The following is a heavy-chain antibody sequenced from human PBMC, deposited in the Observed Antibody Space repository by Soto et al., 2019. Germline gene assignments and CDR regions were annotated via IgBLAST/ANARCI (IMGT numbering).Heavy chain of an antibody. CDR1: GGTFSSYA. Sequence: SVKVSCKASGGTFSSYAISWVRQAPGQGLEWMGGIIPIFGTANYAQKFQGRVTITADESTSTAYMELSSLRSEDTAVYYCARAVVVVVAANYYYYGMDVWGQGTTVTVSS. V-gene: IGHV1-69*13. CDR3: ARAVVVVVAANYYYYGMDV. D-gene: IGHD2-15*01. CDR2: IIPIFGTA. J-gene: IGHJ6*02.